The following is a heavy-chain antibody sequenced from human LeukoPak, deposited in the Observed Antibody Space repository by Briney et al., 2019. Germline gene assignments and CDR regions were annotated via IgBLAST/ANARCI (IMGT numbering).Heavy chain of an antibody. CDR2: INPSGGST. CDR1: GYTFTSHY. J-gene: IGHJ6*03. V-gene: IGHV1-46*01. CDR3: ARGSMGCSGGSCYYYYYMDV. D-gene: IGHD2-15*01. Sequence: ASVKVSCKASGYTFTSHYMHWVRQAPEQGLEWMGIINPSGGSTSYAQKFQGRVTMTTDTSTSTAYMELRSLRSDDTAVYYCARGSMGCSGGSCYYYYYMDVWGKGTTVTVSS.